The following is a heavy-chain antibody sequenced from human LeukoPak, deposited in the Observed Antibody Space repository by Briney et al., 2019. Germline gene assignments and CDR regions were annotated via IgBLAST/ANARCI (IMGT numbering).Heavy chain of an antibody. CDR3: ARVAPSGSGNYYSFDY. V-gene: IGHV4-38-2*02. Sequence: SETLSLTCTVSGYSISSGYYWGWIPQSPGKGLEWIGVIHHSGATYYTPSLKSRVTVSVDTSKNQFSLTLSSVTAADTAVYYCARVAPSGSGNYYSFDYWGQGTLVTVSS. D-gene: IGHD3-10*01. J-gene: IGHJ4*02. CDR2: IHHSGAT. CDR1: GYSISSGYY.